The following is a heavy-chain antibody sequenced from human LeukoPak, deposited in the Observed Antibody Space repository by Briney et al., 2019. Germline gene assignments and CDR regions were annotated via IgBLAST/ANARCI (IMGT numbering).Heavy chain of an antibody. CDR1: GFTFSSYA. Sequence: GGSLRLSCAASGFTFSSYAMHWVRQAPGKGLEWVAVISYDGSNKYYADSVKGRFTISRDNSKNTLYLQMNSLRAEDTAVYYCAREERTFGVVIDYWGQGTLVTASS. V-gene: IGHV3-30*01. CDR2: ISYDGSNK. J-gene: IGHJ4*02. D-gene: IGHD3-3*01. CDR3: AREERTFGVVIDY.